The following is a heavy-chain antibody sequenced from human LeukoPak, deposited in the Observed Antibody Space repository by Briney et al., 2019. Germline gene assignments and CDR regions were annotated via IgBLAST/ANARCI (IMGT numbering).Heavy chain of an antibody. D-gene: IGHD3-9*01. V-gene: IGHV3-23*01. CDR3: ARNFLTGNDY. J-gene: IGHJ4*02. CDR2: ISGSGGNT. CDR1: GFTFSNYA. Sequence: GGPLRLSCAASGFTFSNYAMSWVRQAPGKGLEWVSAISGSGGNTYYADSVKGRFTISRDNSKNTLYLQMNSLRAEDTAVYYCARNFLTGNDYWGQGTLVTVSS.